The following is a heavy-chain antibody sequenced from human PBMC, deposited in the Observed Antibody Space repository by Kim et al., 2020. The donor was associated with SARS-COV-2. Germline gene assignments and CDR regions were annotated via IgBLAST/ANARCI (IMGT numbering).Heavy chain of an antibody. V-gene: IGHV3-7*01. CDR2: IKTDGSAQ. J-gene: IGHJ4*02. D-gene: IGHD5-12*01. CDR1: GFTFSSSW. Sequence: GGSLSLSCVASGFTFSSSWMSWVRQAPGKGLEWVANIKTDGSAQSYVDSVKGRFTISRDNAKNSLYLQMNSLRAEDTAVYYCVRDDPGYGGYRYWAQGTLVTVSS. CDR3: VRDDPGYGGYRY.